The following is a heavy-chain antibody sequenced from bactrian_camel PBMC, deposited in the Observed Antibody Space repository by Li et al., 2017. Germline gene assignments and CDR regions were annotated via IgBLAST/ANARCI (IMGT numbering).Heavy chain of an antibody. CDR3: AADTPYLSLGCGTWREDFAY. Sequence: VQLVESGGGWVQAGESLKLSCVASGFYFINCRVSWHRRAPGKERELVSILDSEGSTTYADSVKGRFTISKDNAKNTLYLQMNSLEPEDTAVYTCAADTPYLSLGCGTWREDFAYWGQGTQVTVS. CDR1: GFYFINCR. D-gene: IGHD2*01. CDR2: LDSEGST. V-gene: IGHV3S53*01. J-gene: IGHJ6*01.